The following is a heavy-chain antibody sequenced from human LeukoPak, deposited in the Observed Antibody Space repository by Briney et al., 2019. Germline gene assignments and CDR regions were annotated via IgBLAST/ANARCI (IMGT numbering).Heavy chain of an antibody. Sequence: SETLSLTRTVSGGSISSYYWSWIRQPAGKGLEWIGRIYTSGSTNYNPSLKSRVTMSVDTSKNQFSLKLSSVTAADTAVYYCARASVVPAAAWYYYGMDVWGQGTTVTVSS. CDR3: ARASVVPAAAWYYYGMDV. D-gene: IGHD2-2*01. V-gene: IGHV4-4*07. CDR2: IYTSGST. CDR1: GGSISSYY. J-gene: IGHJ6*02.